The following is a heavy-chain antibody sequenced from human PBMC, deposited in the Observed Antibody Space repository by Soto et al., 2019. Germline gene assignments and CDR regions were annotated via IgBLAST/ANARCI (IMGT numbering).Heavy chain of an antibody. V-gene: IGHV3-11*06. CDR1: DFSLSGSY. CDR2: ISMSGSYK. Sequence: VQLVESGGALVKPGGSLRLSCVGSDFSLSGSYMSWVRQAPGKGLECLSFISMSGSYKTYAASVEGRFTISRDNVKNILYLQMDSLRAEDTAVYYCASRGHCSNGQCHPFDSWGQGTQVTVSS. CDR3: ASRGHCSNGQCHPFDS. J-gene: IGHJ4*02. D-gene: IGHD2-8*01.